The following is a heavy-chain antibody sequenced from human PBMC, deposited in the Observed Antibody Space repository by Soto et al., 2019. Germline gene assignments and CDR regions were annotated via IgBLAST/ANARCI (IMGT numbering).Heavy chain of an antibody. CDR2: ISYDGSNK. V-gene: IGHV3-30*18. CDR1: GFTFSSYG. CDR3: AKPEATLWFGELAYFDY. D-gene: IGHD3-10*01. J-gene: IGHJ4*02. Sequence: QVQLVESGGGVVQPGRSLRLSCAASGFTFSSYGMHWVRQAPGKGLEWVAVISYDGSNKYYADSVKGRFTISRDNSKNTLYLQMNSLRAEDTAVYYCAKPEATLWFGELAYFDYWGQGTLVTVSS.